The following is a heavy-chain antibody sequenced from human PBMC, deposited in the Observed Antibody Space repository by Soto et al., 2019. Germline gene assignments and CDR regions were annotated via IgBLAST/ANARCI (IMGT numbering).Heavy chain of an antibody. J-gene: IGHJ4*02. D-gene: IGHD3-10*01. Sequence: QVQLVESGGGVVQPGRSLRLSCAASGFTFSSYAMHWVRQAPGKGLEWVAVISYDGSNKYYADSVKGRFTISRDNSKNTLYLQMNSLRAEDTALYYCTRDADLGLLWFGELSYWGQGTLVTVYS. CDR3: TRDADLGLLWFGELSY. CDR2: ISYDGSNK. CDR1: GFTFSSYA. V-gene: IGHV3-30-3*01.